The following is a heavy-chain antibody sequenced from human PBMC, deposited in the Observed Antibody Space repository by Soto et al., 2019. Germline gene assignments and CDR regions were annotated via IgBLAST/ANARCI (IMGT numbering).Heavy chain of an antibody. CDR1: GFTFSSYA. V-gene: IGHV3-23*01. CDR3: AKDPPAAVVDHDAFDI. Sequence: GGSLRLSCAASGFTFSSYAMSWVRQAPGKGLEWVSAISGSGGSTYYADSVKGRFTISRDNSKNTLYLQMNSLRAEDTAVYYCAKDPPAAVVDHDAFDIWGQGTMVTVSS. J-gene: IGHJ3*02. D-gene: IGHD2-15*01. CDR2: ISGSGGST.